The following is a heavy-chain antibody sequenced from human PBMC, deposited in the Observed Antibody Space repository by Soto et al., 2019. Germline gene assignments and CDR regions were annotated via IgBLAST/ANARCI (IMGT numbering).Heavy chain of an antibody. Sequence: SQTLSLTCAISGDSVSSHNAAWNWIRQSPSRGLEWLGKTYYRSKWFNDYAVYVKSRITINPDTSKNQFSLQLKSVNPEDTAVYYCARDDQWQNYDILTLYGMDVWGQGTTVTVSS. D-gene: IGHD3-9*01. CDR1: GDSVSSHNAA. CDR3: ARDDQWQNYDILTLYGMDV. CDR2: TYYRSKWFN. V-gene: IGHV6-1*01. J-gene: IGHJ6*02.